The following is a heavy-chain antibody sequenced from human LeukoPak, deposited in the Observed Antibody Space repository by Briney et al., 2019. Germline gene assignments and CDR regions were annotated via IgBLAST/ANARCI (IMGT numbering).Heavy chain of an antibody. CDR2: ISSSSSTI. D-gene: IGHD1-26*01. CDR3: ARDFRPYSGSYRVPDY. V-gene: IGHV3-48*04. Sequence: TGGSQRLSCAASGFTFSNYIMNWVRQAPGKGLEWVSYISSSSSTIYYADSVKGRFTISRDNAKNSLYLQMNSLRAEDTAVYYCARDFRPYSGSYRVPDYWGQGTLVTVSS. J-gene: IGHJ4*02. CDR1: GFTFSNYI.